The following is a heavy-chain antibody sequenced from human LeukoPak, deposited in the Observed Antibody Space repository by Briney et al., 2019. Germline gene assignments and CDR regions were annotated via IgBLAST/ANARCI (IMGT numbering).Heavy chain of an antibody. V-gene: IGHV3-23*01. D-gene: IGHD2/OR15-2a*01. J-gene: IGHJ4*02. CDR3: ARGPTRANSSDY. CDR1: GFIFSTYA. Sequence: GGSLRLSCAASGFIFSTYAMSWVRQAPGKGLEWVSAITGSGDSTYYADSVKGRFTISRDNAKNSLYLQMNSLRAEDTAVYYCARGPTRANSSDYWGQGTLLTVSS. CDR2: ITGSGDST.